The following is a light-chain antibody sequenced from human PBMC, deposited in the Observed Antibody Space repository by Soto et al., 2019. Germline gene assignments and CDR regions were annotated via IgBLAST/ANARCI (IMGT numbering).Light chain of an antibody. V-gene: IGKV3-20*01. CDR2: GAS. CDR3: QQYCSSPWT. Sequence: DIGLTQSPGTLSLSPGERATLSCRASQSVSSSYLDWYQQKPGQAPRPLIYGASSRPIGMQDRFSGSGSGTGFTLTISRLEPKYFALYYCQQYCSSPWTFGQGTKVEIK. J-gene: IGKJ1*01. CDR1: QSVSSSY.